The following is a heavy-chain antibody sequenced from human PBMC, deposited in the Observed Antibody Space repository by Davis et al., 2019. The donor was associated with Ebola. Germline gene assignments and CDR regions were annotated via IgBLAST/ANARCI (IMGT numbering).Heavy chain of an antibody. CDR3: TTHRVTTVTAAAFWSY. D-gene: IGHD4-17*01. J-gene: IGHJ4*02. Sequence: PGGSLRLSCAASGVTFSNYWMHWVRQAPGEGLVWVSRINGDGSGTSYADSVEGRFTISRDNAKNTLYLQMNSLKTEDTAVYYCTTHRVTTVTAAAFWSYWGQGTLVTVSS. V-gene: IGHV3-74*01. CDR1: GVTFSNYW. CDR2: INGDGSGT.